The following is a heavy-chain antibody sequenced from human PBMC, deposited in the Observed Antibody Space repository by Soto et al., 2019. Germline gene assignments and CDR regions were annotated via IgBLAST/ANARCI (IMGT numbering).Heavy chain of an antibody. D-gene: IGHD3-10*01. CDR1: GGSISSSNW. CDR2: IYHSGST. J-gene: IGHJ3*02. Sequence: QVQLQESGPGLVKPSGTLSLTCAVSGGSISSSNWWSWVRQPPGKGLEWIGEIYHSGSTNYNPSLKSRVTISVDKSKNQFSLKLSSVTAADTAVYYCARDRYQPKNYYGSGSYHGDAFDIWGQGTMVTVSS. CDR3: ARDRYQPKNYYGSGSYHGDAFDI. V-gene: IGHV4-4*02.